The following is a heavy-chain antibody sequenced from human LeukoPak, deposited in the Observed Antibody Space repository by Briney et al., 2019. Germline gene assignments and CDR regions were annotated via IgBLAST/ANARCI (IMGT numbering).Heavy chain of an antibody. V-gene: IGHV3-30-3*01. D-gene: IGHD2-21*02. CDR1: GFTFSSYA. CDR3: ARDSRDKSRYYYGMDV. CDR2: ISYDGSNK. Sequence: GRSLRLSCAASGFTFSSYAMHWVRQAPGKGLEWVAVISYDGSNKYYADSVKGRFTISRDNSKNTLYLQMNSLRAEDTAVYYCARDSRDKSRYYYGMDVWGQGTTVTVSS. J-gene: IGHJ6*02.